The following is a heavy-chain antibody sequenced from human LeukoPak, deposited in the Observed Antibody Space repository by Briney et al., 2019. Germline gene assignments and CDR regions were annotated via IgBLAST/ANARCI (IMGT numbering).Heavy chain of an antibody. CDR3: AFDSSGYSEDFDY. V-gene: IGHV1-18*01. CDR2: ISAYNGNT. CDR1: GYTFTSYG. D-gene: IGHD3-22*01. Sequence: GASVKVSCKASGYTFTSYGISWVRQAPGQGLEWMGWISAYNGNTNYAQKIQGRVTMTTDTSTSTAYMELRSLRSDDTAAYYCAFDSSGYSEDFDYWGQGTVVTVSS. J-gene: IGHJ4*02.